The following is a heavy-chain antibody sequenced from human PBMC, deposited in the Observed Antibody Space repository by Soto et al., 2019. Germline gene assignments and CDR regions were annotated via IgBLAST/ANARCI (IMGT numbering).Heavy chain of an antibody. D-gene: IGHD5-12*01. J-gene: IGHJ4*02. Sequence: QVQLVQSGAEVKKPGSSVKVSCKASGGTFSSYTISWVRQAPGQGLEWMGRIIPILGIANYAQKFQGRVTITADKSTSTAYMELISLRSEDTAVYYCATLPKAPRMVATNYWGQGTLVTVSS. CDR2: IIPILGIA. CDR1: GGTFSSYT. V-gene: IGHV1-69*02. CDR3: ATLPKAPRMVATNY.